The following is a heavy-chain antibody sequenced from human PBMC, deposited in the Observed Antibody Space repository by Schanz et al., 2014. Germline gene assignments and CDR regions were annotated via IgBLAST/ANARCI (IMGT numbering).Heavy chain of an antibody. CDR1: GFTFSSYG. V-gene: IGHV3-33*06. Sequence: LVESGGGVVQPGRSLRLSCAASGFTFSSYGMHWVRQVPGKGLEWVAVVCYDGSKKYYADSVKGRFTISRDNSKNTLYLQMNSLRAEDTAVYYCAKDPYGMDVWGQGTTVTVSS. CDR3: AKDPYGMDV. CDR2: VCYDGSKK. J-gene: IGHJ6*02.